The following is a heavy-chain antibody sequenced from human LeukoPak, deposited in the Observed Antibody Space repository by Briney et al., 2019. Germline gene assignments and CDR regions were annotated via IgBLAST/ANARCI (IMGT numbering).Heavy chain of an antibody. CDR3: ARYGAAHAKDNWFDP. V-gene: IGHV3-11*01. CDR2: ISSSGSTI. D-gene: IGHD6-6*01. Sequence: GGSLRLSCAASGFTFSDYYMSWIRQAPGKGLEWVSYISSSGSTIYYADSVKGRFTISRDNAKNSLYLQMNSLRAEDTAVYYCARYGAAHAKDNWFDPWGQGTLVTVSS. J-gene: IGHJ5*02. CDR1: GFTFSDYY.